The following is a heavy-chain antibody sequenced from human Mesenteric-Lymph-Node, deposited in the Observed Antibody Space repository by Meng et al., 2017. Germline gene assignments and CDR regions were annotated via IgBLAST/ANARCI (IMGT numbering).Heavy chain of an antibody. V-gene: IGHV3-7*01. J-gene: IGHJ3*02. CDR3: ARDTPETYYAFDI. D-gene: IGHD1-26*01. Sequence: GESLKISCAASGFTFSSYAMSWVRQPPGKGLEWVADINQDGSEKYYVDSVKGRFTISRDNAKNSLYLQMNSLRAEDAAVYYCARDTPETYYAFDIWGQGTVVTVSS. CDR1: GFTFSSYA. CDR2: INQDGSEK.